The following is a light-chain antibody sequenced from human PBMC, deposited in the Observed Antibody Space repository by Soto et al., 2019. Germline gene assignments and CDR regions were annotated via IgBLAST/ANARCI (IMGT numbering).Light chain of an antibody. CDR3: SSFAGSSHLV. CDR2: EVS. J-gene: IGLJ2*01. Sequence: QAVLTQPPSASGSPGQSVTISCSGTSSDVGGYNYVSWYQQHPGKAPKLMISEVSKRPSGVPDPFSGSKSGNTASLPVSGLQAEDEADYYCSSFAGSSHLVFGGGTKVTVL. V-gene: IGLV2-8*01. CDR1: SSDVGGYNY.